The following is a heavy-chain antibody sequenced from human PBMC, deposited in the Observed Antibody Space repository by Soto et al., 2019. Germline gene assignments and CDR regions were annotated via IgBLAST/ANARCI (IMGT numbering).Heavy chain of an antibody. CDR3: AKDRALRLGELASDFDY. CDR2: ISYDGNDK. V-gene: IGHV3-30*18. D-gene: IGHD3-16*02. Sequence: QVQLVESGGGVVRPGRSLRLSCAASGFTFSTYGMHWVRQAPGKGLEWVAVISYDGNDKYHADSVKGRFTISRDNSKNTLYLQMNSLRPEDTAVYYCAKDRALRLGELASDFDYWGQGTLVTVSS. J-gene: IGHJ4*02. CDR1: GFTFSTYG.